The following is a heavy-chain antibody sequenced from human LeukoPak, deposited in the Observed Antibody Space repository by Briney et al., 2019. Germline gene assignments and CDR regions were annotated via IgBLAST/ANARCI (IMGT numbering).Heavy chain of an antibody. D-gene: IGHD3-16*01. V-gene: IGHV4-59*01. Sequence: SETLSLTCTVSGGSISSYYWSWIRQPPGKGLEWIGYIYTSGSTNYNPSLKSRVTISVDTSKNQFSLKLRSVTAADTAVYYCAREVGLGMYNWFDPWGQGTLVTVSS. CDR1: GGSISSYY. J-gene: IGHJ5*02. CDR2: IYTSGST. CDR3: AREVGLGMYNWFDP.